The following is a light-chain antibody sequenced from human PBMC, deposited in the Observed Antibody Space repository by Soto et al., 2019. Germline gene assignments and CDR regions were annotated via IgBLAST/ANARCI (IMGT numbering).Light chain of an antibody. CDR3: QQYGSSLP. CDR1: QSVSSSY. J-gene: IGKJ4*01. Sequence: EIVLTQSPGTLSLSPGERATLSCRASQSVSSSYLAWYQQKPGQAPRLLIYGASSRATGIPDRFSGSGSGTDFTLTISRLEPEDFAVYYCQQYGSSLPFGGGTKVEIQ. CDR2: GAS. V-gene: IGKV3-20*01.